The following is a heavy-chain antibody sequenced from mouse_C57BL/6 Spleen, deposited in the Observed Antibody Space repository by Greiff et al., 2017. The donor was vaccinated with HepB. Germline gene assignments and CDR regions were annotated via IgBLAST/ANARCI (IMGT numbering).Heavy chain of an antibody. CDR2: IYPGSGNT. Sequence: QVQLKESGPELVKPGASVKISCKASGYSFTSYYIHWVKQRPGQGLEWIGWIYPGSGNTKYNEKFKGKATLTADTSSSTAYMQLSSLTSEDSAVYYCARSGYYGSSYGYYAMDYWGQGTSVTVSS. V-gene: IGHV1-66*01. CDR3: ARSGYYGSSYGYYAMDY. CDR1: GYSFTSYY. J-gene: IGHJ4*01. D-gene: IGHD1-1*01.